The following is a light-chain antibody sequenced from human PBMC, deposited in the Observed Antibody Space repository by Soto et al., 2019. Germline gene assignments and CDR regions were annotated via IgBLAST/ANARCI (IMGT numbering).Light chain of an antibody. V-gene: IGKV3-20*01. CDR2: AAS. CDR3: QHYGSSRPFS. Sequence: EIVLTQSPGTLSLSPGERVTLSCRASQSVSSSYLAWYQQKPGQAPRLLIYAASTRATGIPDRFSGSGSGTDFTLTISRLEPEDFAVYYCQHYGSSRPFSFGQGTNLEIK. CDR1: QSVSSSY. J-gene: IGKJ2*03.